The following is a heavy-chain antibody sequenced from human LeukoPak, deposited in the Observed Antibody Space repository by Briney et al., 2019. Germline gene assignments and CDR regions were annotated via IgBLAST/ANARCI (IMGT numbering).Heavy chain of an antibody. CDR3: ARNSGDSSGYDY. Sequence: SETLSLTCAVYGGSFSGYYWSWIRQPPGKGLEWIGEINHSGSTNYNPSLKSRVTISVDTSKNQFSLKLSSVTAADTAVYYCARNSGDSSGYDYWGQGTLVTVSS. V-gene: IGHV4-34*01. CDR2: INHSGST. J-gene: IGHJ4*02. CDR1: GGSFSGYY. D-gene: IGHD3-22*01.